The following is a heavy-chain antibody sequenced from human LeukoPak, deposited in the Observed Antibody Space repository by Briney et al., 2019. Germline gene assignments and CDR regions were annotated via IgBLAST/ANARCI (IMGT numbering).Heavy chain of an antibody. D-gene: IGHD4-17*01. V-gene: IGHV5-51*01. Sequence: GESLKISCKGSGYSFTSYWIGWVRQMPGKGLEWMGIIYPGDSDTRYSPSFQGQVTISADKSISTAYLQWSSLKTSDTAMYYCARQMTTVTGRDAFDIWGQGTMVTVSS. CDR1: GYSFTSYW. CDR2: IYPGDSDT. CDR3: ARQMTTVTGRDAFDI. J-gene: IGHJ3*02.